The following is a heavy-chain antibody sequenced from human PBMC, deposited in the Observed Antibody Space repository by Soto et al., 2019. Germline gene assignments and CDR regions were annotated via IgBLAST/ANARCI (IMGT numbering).Heavy chain of an antibody. CDR1: GGTFSSYA. V-gene: IGHV1-69*01. CDR3: ARGGVTMVRGVIIPYYYYGMDV. Sequence: QVQLVQSGAEVKKPGSSVKLSCKASGGTFSSYAISWVRQAPGQGLEWMGGIIPIFGTANYAQKFQGRVTITADESTRTDYMGLSSLRTEDTAVYYCARGGVTMVRGVIIPYYYYGMDVWGQGTTVTVSS. J-gene: IGHJ6*02. D-gene: IGHD3-10*01. CDR2: IIPIFGTA.